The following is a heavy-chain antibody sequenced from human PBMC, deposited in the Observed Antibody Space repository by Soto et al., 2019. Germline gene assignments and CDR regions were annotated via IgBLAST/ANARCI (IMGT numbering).Heavy chain of an antibody. J-gene: IGHJ2*01. CDR3: AKFEGHPLEYWYLDF. CDR1: GFTFSAYA. V-gene: IGHV3-23*01. Sequence: EVQLLEAGGGLVQPGGALRLSCAASGFTFSAYAMGWVRQAPGKGLEWVSTIHGGGGATHYADSVKGRLTISRDDSKNTLYAQMNRLRAEDTAVYYCAKFEGHPLEYWYLDFWGRGTLVSVAS. D-gene: IGHD1-1*01. CDR2: IHGGGGAT.